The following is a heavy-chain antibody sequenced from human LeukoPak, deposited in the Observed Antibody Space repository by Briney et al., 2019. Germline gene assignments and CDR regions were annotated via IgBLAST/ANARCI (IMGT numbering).Heavy chain of an antibody. CDR1: GFTFSSYS. Sequence: GGSLRLSCAASGFTFSSYSMSWVRQAPGKGLEWVSSISGSSSYIYYADSVKGRFTISRDNAKNSLYLQMNSLRAEDTAVYYCARDEKWELPGNAFDIWGQGTMVTVSS. D-gene: IGHD1-26*01. V-gene: IGHV3-21*01. CDR3: ARDEKWELPGNAFDI. J-gene: IGHJ3*02. CDR2: ISGSSSYI.